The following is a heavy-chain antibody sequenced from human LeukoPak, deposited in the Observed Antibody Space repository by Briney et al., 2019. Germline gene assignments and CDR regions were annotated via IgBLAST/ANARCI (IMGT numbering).Heavy chain of an antibody. V-gene: IGHV1-2*06. CDR2: INPNSGGT. J-gene: IGHJ5*02. Sequence: GASVKVACKAAAYTFTGYYMHWVRHAPGQGLEWMGRINPNSGGTNYAQKFQGRVTMTRDTFISTAYMEMSRLRSDDTAVYYCARDGAAAGNWFDPWGQGTLVTVSS. CDR1: AYTFTGYY. CDR3: ARDGAAAGNWFDP. D-gene: IGHD6-13*01.